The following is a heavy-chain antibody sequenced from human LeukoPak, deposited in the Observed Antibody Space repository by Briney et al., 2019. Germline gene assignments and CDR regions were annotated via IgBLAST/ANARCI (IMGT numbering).Heavy chain of an antibody. CDR3: ARRGSGYYAWAFDY. CDR2: IRSNGSTM. J-gene: IGHJ4*02. V-gene: IGHV3-11*04. D-gene: IGHD3-3*01. Sequence: GGSLRLSCAASGFTFSDYYMSWIRQTPGKGLEWVSYIRSNGSTMYYTGSVKGRFTISRDNAKNSLYLQMNSLRAEDTAVYYCARRGSGYYAWAFDYWAREPWSPSPQ. CDR1: GFTFSDYY.